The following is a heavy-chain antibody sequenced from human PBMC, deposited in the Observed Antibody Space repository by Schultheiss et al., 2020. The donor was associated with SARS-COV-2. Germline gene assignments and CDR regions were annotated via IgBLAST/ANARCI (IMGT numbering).Heavy chain of an antibody. Sequence: SETLSLTCTVSGGSISSYYWSWIRQPPGKGLEWIGYIYYSGSTNYNPSLKSRVTMSVDTSKNQFSLKLSSVTAADTAVYYCARSNGLSHHFDYWGQGTLVTVSS. D-gene: IGHD4-11*01. CDR1: GGSISSYY. CDR2: IYYSGST. V-gene: IGHV4-59*12. J-gene: IGHJ4*02. CDR3: ARSNGLSHHFDY.